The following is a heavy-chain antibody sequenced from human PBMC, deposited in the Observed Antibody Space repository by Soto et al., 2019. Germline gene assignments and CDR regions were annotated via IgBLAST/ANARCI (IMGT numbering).Heavy chain of an antibody. CDR3: ATYYDILTGYTFDY. CDR2: IYHSGST. D-gene: IGHD3-9*01. Sequence: SETLSLTCAVSSGSISSSNWWSWVRQPPGKGLEWIGEIYHSGSTNYNPSLKSRVTISVDKSKNQFSLKLGSVTAADTAVYYCATYYDILTGYTFDYWGQGTLVTVSS. CDR1: SGSISSSNW. J-gene: IGHJ4*02. V-gene: IGHV4-4*02.